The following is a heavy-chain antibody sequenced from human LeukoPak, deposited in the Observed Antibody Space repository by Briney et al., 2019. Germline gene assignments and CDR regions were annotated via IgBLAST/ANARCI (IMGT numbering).Heavy chain of an antibody. V-gene: IGHV1-18*01. CDR3: ARDGSGTWLDP. CDR2: ISAYNGSI. CDR1: GYTFASYG. Sequence: ASVTVSCKASGYTFASYGISWVRQAPGQGLEWMGWISAYNGSINHAQKFQGRVTMTTDTSTSTAYMELRSLRSDDTAVYYCARDGSGTWLDPWGQGTLVTVSS. D-gene: IGHD3-10*01. J-gene: IGHJ5*02.